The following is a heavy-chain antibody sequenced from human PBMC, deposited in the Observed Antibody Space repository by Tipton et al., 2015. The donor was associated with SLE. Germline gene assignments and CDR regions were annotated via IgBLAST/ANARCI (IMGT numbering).Heavy chain of an antibody. V-gene: IGHV4-34*01. J-gene: IGHJ4*02. CDR1: GGSFSGNY. D-gene: IGHD3-3*01. CDR2: INHRGGT. Sequence: TLSLTCAVFGGSFSGNYWIWIRQTPGKGLEWIGEINHRGGTNLNPSLESRVSVSKDTSKNQFSLKLTSVTAADTAVYYCARLQYIFGGMDVWGQGTLLTVSS. CDR3: ARLQYIFGGMDV.